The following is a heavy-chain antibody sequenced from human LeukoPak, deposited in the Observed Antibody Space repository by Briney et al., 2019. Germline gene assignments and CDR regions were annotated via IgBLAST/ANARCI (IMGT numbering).Heavy chain of an antibody. V-gene: IGHV1-8*02. J-gene: IGHJ6*03. CDR3: ARSPPLTSHVLLWFGRYYYMDV. CDR2: MNPNSGNT. Sequence: ASVKVSCKASGYTFGSDDINWVRQATGQGLEWMGWMNPNSGNTGYAQKFQGRVTMTRNTSISTAYMELSSLRSEDTAVYYCARSPPLTSHVLLWFGRYYYMDVWGKGTTVTISS. D-gene: IGHD3-10*01. CDR1: GYTFGSDD.